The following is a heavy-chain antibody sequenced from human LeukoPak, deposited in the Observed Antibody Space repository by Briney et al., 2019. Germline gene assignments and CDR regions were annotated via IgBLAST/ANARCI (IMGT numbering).Heavy chain of an antibody. CDR1: GYTFTGYY. J-gene: IGHJ4*02. CDR2: INPNSGNT. Sequence: ASVKVSCKASGYTFTGYYMHWVRQAPGQGLEWMGWINPNSGNTNYAQKLQGRVTMTTDTSTSTAYMELRSLRSDDTAVYYCARVSSGWKRPFDYWGQGTLVTVSS. CDR3: ARVSSGWKRPFDY. D-gene: IGHD6-19*01. V-gene: IGHV1-18*04.